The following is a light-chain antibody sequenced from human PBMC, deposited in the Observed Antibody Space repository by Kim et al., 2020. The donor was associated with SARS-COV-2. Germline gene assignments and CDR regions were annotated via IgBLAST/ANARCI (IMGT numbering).Light chain of an antibody. CDR1: QSVSSY. CDR2: DAS. Sequence: SPGERATLFCRASQSVSSYLAWYQHKPGQAPRLLIDDASNRATGIPARFSGSGSGTDFTLTISSLEPEDFAVYYCQQRSTWPSITFGQGTRLEIK. CDR3: QQRSTWPSIT. J-gene: IGKJ5*01. V-gene: IGKV3-11*01.